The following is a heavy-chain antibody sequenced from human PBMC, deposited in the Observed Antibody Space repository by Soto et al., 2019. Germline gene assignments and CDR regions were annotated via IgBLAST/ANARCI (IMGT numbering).Heavy chain of an antibody. Sequence: QAQVVQSGAEVRKPGSSVKLSCKASEGTFNSYAIAWVRQAPVQGLEWMGGIIPYYNTLNYAQKFQDRVTITPADSTTPVYMELSSLRSDATAVYFWASGAIRWYPYVFGSWGPGTLVTVSS. D-gene: IGHD6-13*01. V-gene: IGHV1-69*01. CDR3: ASGAIRWYPYVFGS. CDR2: IIPYYNTL. J-gene: IGHJ4*02. CDR1: EGTFNSYA.